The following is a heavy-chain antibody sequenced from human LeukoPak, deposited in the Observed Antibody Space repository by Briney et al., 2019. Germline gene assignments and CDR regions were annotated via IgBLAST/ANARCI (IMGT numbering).Heavy chain of an antibody. D-gene: IGHD4-17*01. Sequence: GASVKVSCKASGYTFTGYYMHWVRQAPGQGLEWMGWINPNSGGTNYAQKFQGRVTMTRDTSISTAYMELSRLRSDDTAVYYCARGIGYGHYYYGMDVWGQGTLVTVSS. V-gene: IGHV1-2*02. J-gene: IGHJ6*02. CDR1: GYTFTGYY. CDR3: ARGIGYGHYYYGMDV. CDR2: INPNSGGT.